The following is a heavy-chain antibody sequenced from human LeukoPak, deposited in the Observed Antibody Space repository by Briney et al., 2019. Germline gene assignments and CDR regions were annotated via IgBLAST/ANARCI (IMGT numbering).Heavy chain of an antibody. D-gene: IGHD6-13*01. Sequence: ASVKVSCKVSGYTFTDNYMHWVRQAPGQGLEWMGWINPNSGGTNYAQKFQGRVTMTTDTSISTAYMEVSRLRSDDTAVYYCARVRIGQQLDKYYYYAMDVWGQGTTVTVSS. CDR3: ARVRIGQQLDKYYYYAMDV. V-gene: IGHV1-2*02. CDR1: GYTFTDNY. CDR2: INPNSGGT. J-gene: IGHJ6*02.